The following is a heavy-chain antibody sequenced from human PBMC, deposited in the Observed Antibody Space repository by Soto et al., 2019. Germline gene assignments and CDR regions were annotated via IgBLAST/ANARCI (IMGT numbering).Heavy chain of an antibody. J-gene: IGHJ6*02. CDR2: ISGSGGST. CDR3: AKGNRYSSGWAYYQYGMDV. Sequence: VWSLRLSCAASGFTFSSYAMSWVRQAPGKGLEWVSAISGSGGSTYYADSVKGRFTISRDNFKNTLYLKMNSLRAEDTAVYYCAKGNRYSSGWAYYQYGMDVWGQGTTVTGS. V-gene: IGHV3-23*01. CDR1: GFTFSSYA. D-gene: IGHD6-19*01.